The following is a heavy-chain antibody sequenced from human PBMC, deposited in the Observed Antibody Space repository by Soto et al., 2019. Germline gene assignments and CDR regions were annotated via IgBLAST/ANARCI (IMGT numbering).Heavy chain of an antibody. V-gene: IGHV4-34*01. Sequence: LSLTCAVFNDSISEYYWSWIRQPPGKGLEWIGEINQSGRTNYNPSLRSRLTLSIDTSKNQFSLKLRSVNAADTAVYFCARGGYCVNDVCSTQFDYWGQGALVTVSS. CDR3: ARGGYCVNDVCSTQFDY. J-gene: IGHJ4*02. CDR2: INQSGRT. D-gene: IGHD2-8*01. CDR1: NDSISEYY.